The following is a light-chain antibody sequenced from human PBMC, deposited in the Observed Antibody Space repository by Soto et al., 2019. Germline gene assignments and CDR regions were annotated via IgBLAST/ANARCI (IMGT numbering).Light chain of an antibody. Sequence: QAVVTQEPSLTVSPGGTVTLTCGSSTGAVTSGHYPYWFQQKPGQAPRTLIYDTTNKHSWTPARFSGSLLGGKAALTLSGAQPEDEAEYYCLLSYRGARPVFGGGTKLHVL. J-gene: IGLJ3*02. V-gene: IGLV7-46*01. CDR1: TGAVTSGHY. CDR3: LLSYRGARPV. CDR2: DTT.